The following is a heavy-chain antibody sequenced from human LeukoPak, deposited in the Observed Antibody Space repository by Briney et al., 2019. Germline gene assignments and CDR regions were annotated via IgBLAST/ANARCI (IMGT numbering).Heavy chain of an antibody. D-gene: IGHD6-13*01. Sequence: ASVKVSCKASGYTFPSYFMHWVRQAPGQGLEWMGIINPSGGSTSYAQKFQGRVTMTRDTSTSTVYMELSSLRSEDTAVYYCATVTAAAGLYYFDYWGQGTLVTVS. CDR1: GYTFPSYF. J-gene: IGHJ4*02. CDR2: INPSGGST. CDR3: ATVTAAAGLYYFDY. V-gene: IGHV1-46*01.